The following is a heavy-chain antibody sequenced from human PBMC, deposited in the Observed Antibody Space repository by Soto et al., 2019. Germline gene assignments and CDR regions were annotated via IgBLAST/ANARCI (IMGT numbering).Heavy chain of an antibody. D-gene: IGHD3-9*01. Sequence: PGESLKISCKASGFVFTDYWIGWLRQMPGKGLEWMGIIFPDDSDIKYSTSFQGQVIISADRSITTAYLQMSTLKASDTAKYYCARLGFEYDTSTPYYDVLHYYGVDVWGQGTTVTVSS. V-gene: IGHV5-51*01. CDR1: GFVFTDYW. J-gene: IGHJ6*02. CDR2: IFPDDSDI. CDR3: ARLGFEYDTSTPYYDVLHYYGVDV.